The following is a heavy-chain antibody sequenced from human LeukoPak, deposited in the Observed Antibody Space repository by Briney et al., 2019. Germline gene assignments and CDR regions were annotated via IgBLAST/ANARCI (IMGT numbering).Heavy chain of an antibody. CDR1: GFTFSSYS. CDR3: ARDHPIAAAKD. J-gene: IGHJ4*02. CDR2: ISSSSTI. V-gene: IGHV3-48*01. Sequence: GGSLRLSCAASGFTFSSYSMNWVRQAPGKGLEWVSYISSSSTIYYADSVKGRFTISRDNAKNSLYLQMNSLRAEDTAVYYCARDHPIAAAKDWGQGTLVTVSS. D-gene: IGHD6-13*01.